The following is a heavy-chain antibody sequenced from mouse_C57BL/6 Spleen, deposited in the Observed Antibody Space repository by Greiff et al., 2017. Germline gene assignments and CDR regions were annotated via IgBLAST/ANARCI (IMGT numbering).Heavy chain of an antibody. CDR2: IWSGGST. Sequence: QVQLQQSGPGLVQPSQSLSITCTVSGFSLTSYGVHWVRQSPGKGLEWLGVIWSGGSTDYNAAFISRLSISKDNAKSQVFFKMNSLQADDTAIDYCARYSYYVDYAMDYWGQGTSVTVSS. CDR1: GFSLTSYG. CDR3: ARYSYYVDYAMDY. J-gene: IGHJ4*01. V-gene: IGHV2-2*01. D-gene: IGHD2-12*01.